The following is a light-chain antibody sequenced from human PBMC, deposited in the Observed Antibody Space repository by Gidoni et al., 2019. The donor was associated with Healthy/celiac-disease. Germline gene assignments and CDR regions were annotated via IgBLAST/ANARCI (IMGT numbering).Light chain of an antibody. J-gene: IGLJ2*01. CDR3: CSYAGSYTLV. CDR2: DVS. CDR1: SSDVGGYNY. Sequence: QSALTHPRSVSGSPGQSVTISCPGTSSDVGGYNYVSWYQQHPGKAPKLMIYDVSKRPSGVPDRFSGAKSGNTASLTISGLQAEDEADYYCCSYAGSYTLVFGGGTKLTVL. V-gene: IGLV2-11*01.